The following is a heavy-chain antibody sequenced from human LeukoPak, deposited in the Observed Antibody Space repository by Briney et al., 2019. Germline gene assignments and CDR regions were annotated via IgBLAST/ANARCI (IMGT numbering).Heavy chain of an antibody. V-gene: IGHV4-34*01. Sequence: SETLSLTCAVYGGSFSGYYWSWIRQPPGKGLEWIGEINHSGSTNYNPSLKSRVTISVDTSKNQFSLKLSSVTAADTAVYYCARQNAEVLLWFGELLGTFSWFDPWGQGTMVTVSS. CDR3: ARQNAEVLLWFGELLGTFSWFDP. CDR2: INHSGST. D-gene: IGHD3-10*01. J-gene: IGHJ5*02. CDR1: GGSFSGYY.